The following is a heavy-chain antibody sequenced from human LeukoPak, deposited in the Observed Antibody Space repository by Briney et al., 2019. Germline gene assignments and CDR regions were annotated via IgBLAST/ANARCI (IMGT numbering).Heavy chain of an antibody. CDR2: IYSGGST. CDR3: ARGDGYDYVWGSYSPPVYGMDV. V-gene: IGHV3-66*01. D-gene: IGHD3-16*01. J-gene: IGHJ6*02. CDR1: GFAVSSNY. Sequence: GGSLRLSCAASGFAVSSNYMSWVRQAPGKGLEWVSVIYSGGSTYYADSVKGRFTISRDNSKNTLYLQMNSLRAEDTAVYYCARGDGYDYVWGSYSPPVYGMDVWGQGTTVTVSS.